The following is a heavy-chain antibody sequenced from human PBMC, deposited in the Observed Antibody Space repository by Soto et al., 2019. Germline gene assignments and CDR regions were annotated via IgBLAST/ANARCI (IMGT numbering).Heavy chain of an antibody. D-gene: IGHD2-2*01. CDR3: ARHTSNFRYYYNAMSV. J-gene: IGHJ6*04. Sequence: PGESLKISCKGSGYTFTDYWIGWVRQLPGKGLEWMGIIYPGDSDTRYSPSFQGHVTITVDKSTNTAYLQWNTLRASDTAMYYRARHTSNFRYYYNAMSVRRKLTTGT. V-gene: IGHV5-51*01. CDR1: GYTFTDYW. CDR2: IYPGDSDT.